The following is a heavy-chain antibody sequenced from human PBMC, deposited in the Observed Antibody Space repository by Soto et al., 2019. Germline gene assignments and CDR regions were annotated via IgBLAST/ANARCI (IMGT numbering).Heavy chain of an antibody. Sequence: SETLSLTCTVSGGSISSSSYYWGWIRQPPGKGLEWIGSIYYSGSTYYNPSLKSRVTISVDTSKNQFSLKLSSVTAADTAVYYCARLSAYDAFEIWGQGTMVTVSS. CDR2: IYYSGST. D-gene: IGHD3-16*01. CDR1: GGSISSSSYY. CDR3: ARLSAYDAFEI. J-gene: IGHJ3*02. V-gene: IGHV4-39*01.